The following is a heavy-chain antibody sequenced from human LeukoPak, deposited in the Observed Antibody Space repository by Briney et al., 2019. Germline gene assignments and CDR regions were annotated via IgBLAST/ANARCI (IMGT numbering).Heavy chain of an antibody. CDR1: GSTFSSSA. CDR2: ISGSGDRT. Sequence: GGSLRLSCAASGSTFSSSAMSWVRQAPGKGLEWVSTISGSGDRTYYADSVKGRFTISRDNSKNTLFLHMNSLRAEDTAVYYCAKDFDYYYDSSGSTGYWGQGTLVTVSS. CDR3: AKDFDYYYDSSGSTGY. D-gene: IGHD3-22*01. J-gene: IGHJ4*02. V-gene: IGHV3-23*01.